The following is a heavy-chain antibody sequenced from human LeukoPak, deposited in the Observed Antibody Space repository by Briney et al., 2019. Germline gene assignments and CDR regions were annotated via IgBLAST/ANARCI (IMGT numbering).Heavy chain of an antibody. CDR2: INHSGAT. Sequence: SETLSLTCAVYGGSFSGYYWSWIRQPPGKGLEWIGEINHSGATNYNPSLKSRVTISSDTSKNQFSLKLSSVTAADTAVYYCATIRDGCPSWFDPWGQGTLVTVSS. CDR1: GGSFSGYY. D-gene: IGHD3-9*01. J-gene: IGHJ5*02. V-gene: IGHV4-34*01. CDR3: ATIRDGCPSWFDP.